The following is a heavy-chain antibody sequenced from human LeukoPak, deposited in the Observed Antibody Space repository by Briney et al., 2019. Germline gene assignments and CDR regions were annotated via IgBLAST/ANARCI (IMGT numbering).Heavy chain of an antibody. Sequence: GGSLRLSCAASGFTFSSYSMNWVRQAPGKGLEWVSSISSSSSYIYYADSVKGRFTISRDNAKNSLYLQMNSLRAEDTAVYYCGKGGQSSSWFWVDWGQGTLVIVSS. CDR3: GKGGQSSSWFWVD. CDR2: ISSSSSYI. J-gene: IGHJ4*02. V-gene: IGHV3-21*01. CDR1: GFTFSSYS. D-gene: IGHD6-13*01.